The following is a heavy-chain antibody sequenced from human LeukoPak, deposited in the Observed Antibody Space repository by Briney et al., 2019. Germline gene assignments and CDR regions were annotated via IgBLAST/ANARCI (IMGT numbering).Heavy chain of an antibody. V-gene: IGHV4-39*07. CDR1: SGSISNSNYY. Sequence: SETLSLTCTVSSGSISNSNYYWGWIRQPPGKGLEWIGSIYYTGSTYYNPSLKSRVTISVDTSKNQFSLKLSSVTAADTAVYYCARLLRLSSRGFPRRPLHYFDYWGQGTLVTVSS. CDR2: IYYTGST. CDR3: ARLLRLSSRGFPRRPLHYFDY. J-gene: IGHJ4*02. D-gene: IGHD2/OR15-2a*01.